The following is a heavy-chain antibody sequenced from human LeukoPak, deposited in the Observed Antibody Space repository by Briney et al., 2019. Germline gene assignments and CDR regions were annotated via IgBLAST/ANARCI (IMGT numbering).Heavy chain of an antibody. CDR2: IYSGAGT. J-gene: IGHJ4*02. D-gene: IGHD1-26*01. CDR3: ARVGSGNYYKYFEH. CDR1: GFTVSGTY. V-gene: IGHV3-53*01. Sequence: PGGSLRLSCAASGFTVSGTYMSWVRQAPGKGLEWVSVIYSGAGTYYADSVKGRFTISRDNSKNTLHLQMNSLRAEDTAAYYCARVGSGNYYKYFEHWGQGTLVTVSS.